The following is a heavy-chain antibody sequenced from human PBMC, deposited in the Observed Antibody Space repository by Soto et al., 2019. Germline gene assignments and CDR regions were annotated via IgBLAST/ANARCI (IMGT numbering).Heavy chain of an antibody. J-gene: IGHJ4*01. D-gene: IGHD2-15*01. Sequence: KPSETLSLPCAVYGGAFRGSYWSWIRKPPGKGLEWIGEINHSGSTNYNPPLKNRVTISADTSKNQFSLKLSSVTAADTAVYYCARGSYSGSLDYWGQGTLVTVSS. V-gene: IGHV4-34*01. CDR3: ARGSYSGSLDY. CDR1: GGAFRGSY. CDR2: INHSGST.